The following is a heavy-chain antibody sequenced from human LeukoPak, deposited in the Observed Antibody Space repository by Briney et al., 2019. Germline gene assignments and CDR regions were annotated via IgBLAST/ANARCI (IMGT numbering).Heavy chain of an antibody. CDR1: GFTFSSYW. CDR2: INSDGSST. J-gene: IGHJ6*04. Sequence: PGGSLRLSCAASGFTFSSYWMHWVRQAPGKGLVWVSRINSDGSSTSYADSVKGRFTISRDNAKNTLYLQMNSLRAEDTAVYYCARDRRERYRSSTSCFYYYYGMDVWGKGTTVTVSS. V-gene: IGHV3-74*01. CDR3: ARDRRERYRSSTSCFYYYYGMDV. D-gene: IGHD2-2*01.